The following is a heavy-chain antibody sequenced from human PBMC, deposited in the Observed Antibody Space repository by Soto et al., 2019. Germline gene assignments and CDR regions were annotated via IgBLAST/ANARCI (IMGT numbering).Heavy chain of an antibody. D-gene: IGHD6-19*01. J-gene: IGHJ5*02. V-gene: IGHV1-18*01. CDR2: ISAYNGNT. Sequence: QVQLVQSGAEVKKPGASVKVSCKASGYTFTSYGISWVRQAPGQGLEWMGWISAYNGNTNYAQKLQGRVTMTTDTSTSTAYMELRSLRSDDTSVYYCARGYLLRYSSGWQDTEVTGWFDPWGQGTLVTVSS. CDR3: ARGYLLRYSSGWQDTEVTGWFDP. CDR1: GYTFTSYG.